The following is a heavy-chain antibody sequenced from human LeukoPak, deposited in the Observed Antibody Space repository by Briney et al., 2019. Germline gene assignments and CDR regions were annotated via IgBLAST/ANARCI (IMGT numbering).Heavy chain of an antibody. CDR1: GYTFTGYY. CDR3: ARLSGLYYYDSSGTDY. J-gene: IGHJ4*02. CDR2: INPNSGGT. V-gene: IGHV1-2*02. Sequence: VASVKVSCKASGYTFTGYYIHWVRQAPGQGLEWMGWINPNSGGTNYAQKFQGRVTMTRDTSISTAYMELSRLRSDDTAVYYCARLSGLYYYDSSGTDYWGQGTLVTVSS. D-gene: IGHD3-22*01.